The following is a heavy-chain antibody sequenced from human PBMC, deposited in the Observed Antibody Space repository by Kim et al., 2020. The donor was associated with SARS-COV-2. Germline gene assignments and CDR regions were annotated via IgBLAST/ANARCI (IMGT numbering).Heavy chain of an antibody. CDR2: ISYDGSNK. Sequence: GGSLRLSCAASGFTFSSYGMHWVRQAPGKGLEWVAVISYDGSNKYYADSVKGRFTISRDNSKNTLYLQMNSLRAEDTAVYYCAKDRDYESSGPTLDYWGHGSPFTVSS. D-gene: IGHD3-22*01. J-gene: IGHJ4*01. V-gene: IGHV3-30*18. CDR3: AKDRDYESSGPTLDY. CDR1: GFTFSSYG.